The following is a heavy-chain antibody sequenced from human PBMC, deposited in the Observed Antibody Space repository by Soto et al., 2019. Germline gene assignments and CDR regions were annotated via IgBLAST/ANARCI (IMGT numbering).Heavy chain of an antibody. D-gene: IGHD3-3*01. J-gene: IGHJ6*02. Sequence: SVKVSCKASGFTFTSSAVQWVRQARGQRLERIGWIVVGSGNTNYAQKFQERVTITRDMSTSTAYMELSSLRSEDTAVYYCAADPTIYSITIFGVAPGYYGMDVWGQGTTVTVSS. CDR2: IVVGSGNT. CDR3: AADPTIYSITIFGVAPGYYGMDV. CDR1: GFTFTSSA. V-gene: IGHV1-58*01.